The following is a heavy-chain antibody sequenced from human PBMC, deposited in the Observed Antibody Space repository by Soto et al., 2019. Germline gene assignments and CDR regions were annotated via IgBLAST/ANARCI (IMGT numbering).Heavy chain of an antibody. D-gene: IGHD2-8*02. V-gene: IGHV3-21*01. J-gene: IGHJ5*02. CDR3: AAGGQLGP. CDR1: GFTFTTYS. Sequence: EVQLVESGGGLVKPGGSLSLSCVVSGFTFTTYSMNWVRQGPGKGLEWVSSISNSSRYIFYADSVKGRFTIAIDNAKNSLYLQMNSLIAGDTAVYYCAAGGQLGPWGQGTMFTVAA. CDR2: ISNSSRYI.